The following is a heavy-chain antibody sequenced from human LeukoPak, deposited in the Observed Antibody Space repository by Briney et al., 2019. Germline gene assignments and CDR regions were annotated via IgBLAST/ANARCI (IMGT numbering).Heavy chain of an antibody. V-gene: IGHV4-4*07. D-gene: IGHD2-2*01. J-gene: IGHJ5*02. Sequence: SETLSLTCTVSGGSISSYYWSWIRQPAGKGLEWIGRIYTSGSTNYNPSLKSRVTMSVDTSKNQFSLKLSSVTAADTAVYYCARDCCSTSSFYNWFDPWGQGTLVTVSS. CDR1: GGSISSYY. CDR3: ARDCCSTSSFYNWFDP. CDR2: IYTSGST.